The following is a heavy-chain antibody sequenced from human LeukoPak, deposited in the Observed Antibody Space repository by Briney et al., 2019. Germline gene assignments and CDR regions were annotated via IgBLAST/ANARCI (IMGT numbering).Heavy chain of an antibody. J-gene: IGHJ6*03. CDR3: AREGTTGLYYYYYMDV. V-gene: IGHV3-30*04. Sequence: GGSLRLSCAASGFTFSSYAMHWVRQAPGKGLEWVAVISYDGSNKYYADSVKGRFTISRDNSKNTLYLQMNSLRAEDTAVYYCAREGTTGLYYYYYMDVWGKGTTVTVSS. D-gene: IGHD1-7*01. CDR2: ISYDGSNK. CDR1: GFTFSSYA.